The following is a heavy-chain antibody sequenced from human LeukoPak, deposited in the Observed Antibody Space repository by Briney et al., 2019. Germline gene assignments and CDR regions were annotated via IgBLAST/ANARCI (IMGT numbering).Heavy chain of an antibody. Sequence: SETLSLTCAVYGGSFSGYYWSWIRQPPGKGLEWIGEINHSGSTNYNPSLKSRVTISVDTSKNQFSLKLSSVTAADTAVYYCARDITMVRGVAVSAYWGQGTLVTVSS. CDR1: GGSFSGYY. D-gene: IGHD3-10*01. V-gene: IGHV4-34*01. CDR3: ARDITMVRGVAVSAY. J-gene: IGHJ4*02. CDR2: INHSGST.